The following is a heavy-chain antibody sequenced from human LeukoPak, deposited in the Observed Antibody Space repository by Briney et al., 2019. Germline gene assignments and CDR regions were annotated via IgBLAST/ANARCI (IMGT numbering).Heavy chain of an antibody. D-gene: IGHD3-22*01. Sequence: PGGSLRLSCAASGFTFSSYSMNWVRQAPGKGLEWVSYISSSSAMIYYADSVKGRFTISRDNAKNSLCLQMSSLRDEDTAVYYCARKNDYDSSGYHNWLDPWGQGTLVTVSS. CDR2: ISSSSAMI. CDR1: GFTFSSYS. CDR3: ARKNDYDSSGYHNWLDP. V-gene: IGHV3-48*02. J-gene: IGHJ5*02.